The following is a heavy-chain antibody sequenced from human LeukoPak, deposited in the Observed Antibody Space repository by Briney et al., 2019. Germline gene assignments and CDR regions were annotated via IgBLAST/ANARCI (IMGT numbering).Heavy chain of an antibody. D-gene: IGHD3-3*01. CDR1: GFTFSSYA. V-gene: IGHV3-30*04. CDR3: ARAFLWSGYYYYGIDV. Sequence: GGSLRLSSAASGFTFSSYAMHWVRQAPGKGLGWVGVISYDGSNKYYADSVKGRFTISRDNSKNTLYLQMNSLRAEDTAVYYCARAFLWSGYYYYGIDVWGQGTTVTVSS. CDR2: ISYDGSNK. J-gene: IGHJ6*02.